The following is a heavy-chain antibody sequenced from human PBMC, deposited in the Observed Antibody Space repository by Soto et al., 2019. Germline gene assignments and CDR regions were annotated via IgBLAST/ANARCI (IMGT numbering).Heavy chain of an antibody. J-gene: IGHJ4*02. CDR3: ARQGYFSSTSCYTVDY. V-gene: IGHV5-51*01. CDR2: IYPGDSNT. D-gene: IGHD2-2*02. Sequence: PGESLNISCKGSGYTFTDYWIGWVRQLPGKGLEWMGIIYPGDSNTRYSPSFQGQVTISADKSISTAYLHLISLKASETATYYCARQGYFSSTSCYTVDYWGQGTLVTVSS. CDR1: GYTFTDYW.